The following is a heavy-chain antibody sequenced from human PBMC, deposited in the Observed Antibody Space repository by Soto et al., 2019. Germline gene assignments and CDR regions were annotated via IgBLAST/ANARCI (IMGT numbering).Heavy chain of an antibody. D-gene: IGHD2-21*02. Sequence: QITLKESGPTLVKPTQTLTLTCTFSGFSLSTAGQSVAWIRQPPGKALEWLSVIYWDDDKRYSPSLKSRLTIAKDTSKHQLVLKITNMDPVDRGTYYCAHSRGDGDYFPYWGQGTLVSVSS. CDR1: GFSLSTAGQS. V-gene: IGHV2-5*02. CDR3: AHSRGDGDYFPY. CDR2: IYWDDDK. J-gene: IGHJ4*02.